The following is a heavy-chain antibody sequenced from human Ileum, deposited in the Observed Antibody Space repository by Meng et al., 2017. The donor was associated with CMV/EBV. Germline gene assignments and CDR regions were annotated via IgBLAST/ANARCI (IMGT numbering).Heavy chain of an antibody. V-gene: IGHV4-34*01. D-gene: IGHD3-16*02. CDR2: INHVGRT. Sequence: VQLHQWGAGLLKPSATLSLTCAVYGGSLRGHYCNWIRQSPGNGLQWIAEINHVGRTNSNPSLASRVTISQDTSKNQCSLKLNSVTVADSAVYYCARGLFRYPAYFDLWGQGTLVTVSS. CDR3: ARGLFRYPAYFDL. CDR1: GGSLRGHY. J-gene: IGHJ4*02.